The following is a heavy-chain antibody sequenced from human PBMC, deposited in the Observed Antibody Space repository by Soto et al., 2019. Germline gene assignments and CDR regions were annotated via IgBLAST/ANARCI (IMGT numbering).Heavy chain of an antibody. V-gene: IGHV3-72*01. Sequence: GGSLRLSCAASGFTFSSYAMSWVRQAPGKGLEWVGRIRKKGNSYTAEYAASVKGRFTISRDDSKNSLYLQMNSLKREDTAVYYCARASGSYSHFDYWGQGTLVTVSS. CDR3: ARASGSYSHFDY. CDR1: GFTFSSYA. J-gene: IGHJ4*02. CDR2: IRKKGNSYTA. D-gene: IGHD1-26*01.